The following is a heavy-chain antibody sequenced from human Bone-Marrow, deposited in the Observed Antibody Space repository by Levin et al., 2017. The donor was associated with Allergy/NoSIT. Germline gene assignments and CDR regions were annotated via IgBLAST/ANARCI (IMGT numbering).Heavy chain of an antibody. Sequence: GGSLRLSCAASGFTFSDHYMDWVRQAPGKGLEWVGRTRNKANSYTTEYAASVKGRFTISRDDSKNSLYLQMNSLKTEDTAVYYCAREGCSSTSCYKYGHYYYYGMDVWGQGTTVTVSS. CDR3: AREGCSSTSCYKYGHYYYYGMDV. D-gene: IGHD2-2*02. J-gene: IGHJ6*02. CDR2: TRNKANSYTT. CDR1: GFTFSDHY. V-gene: IGHV3-72*01.